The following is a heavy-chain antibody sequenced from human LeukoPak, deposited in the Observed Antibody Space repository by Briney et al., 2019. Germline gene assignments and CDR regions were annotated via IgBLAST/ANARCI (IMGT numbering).Heavy chain of an antibody. CDR2: IYPGDSDT. Sequence: PGESLKISCKGFGYSFANYWIGWVRQMPGKGLEWMGIIYPGDSDTTYSPSFQGQVTISADKSISTAYLQWSSLKASDTAMYYCARRAAADTDSYYMDVWGKGTTVTVSS. V-gene: IGHV5-51*01. D-gene: IGHD6-13*01. CDR3: ARRAAADTDSYYMDV. J-gene: IGHJ6*03. CDR1: GYSFANYW.